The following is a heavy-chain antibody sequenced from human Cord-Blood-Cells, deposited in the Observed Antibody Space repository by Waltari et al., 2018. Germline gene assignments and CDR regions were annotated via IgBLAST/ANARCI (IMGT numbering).Heavy chain of an antibody. J-gene: IGHJ4*02. D-gene: IGHD3-10*01. CDR3: ARRRVGRALDY. CDR2: IYYSGST. V-gene: IGHV4-39*07. Sequence: QLQLQESGPGLVKPSETLSLTCPVSGGSISISSSYLRCIRQPPGKGLEWIGCIYYSGSTYYNPSLKSRVTISVDTSKNQFSLKLSSVTAADTAVYYCARRRVGRALDYWGQGTLVTVSS. CDR1: GGSISISSSY.